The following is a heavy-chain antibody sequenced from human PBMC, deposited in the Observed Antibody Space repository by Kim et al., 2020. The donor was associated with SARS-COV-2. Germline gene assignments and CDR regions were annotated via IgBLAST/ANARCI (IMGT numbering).Heavy chain of an antibody. CDR3: ARVPYITMVRGVILPDYGMDV. V-gene: IGHV4-31*03. Sequence: SETLSLTCTVSGGSISSGGYYWSWIRQHPGKGLEWIGYIYYSGSTYYNPSLKSRVTISVDTSKNQFSLKLSSVTAADTAVYYCARVPYITMVRGVILPDYGMDVWGQGTTVTVSS. J-gene: IGHJ6*02. D-gene: IGHD3-10*01. CDR2: IYYSGST. CDR1: GGSISSGGYY.